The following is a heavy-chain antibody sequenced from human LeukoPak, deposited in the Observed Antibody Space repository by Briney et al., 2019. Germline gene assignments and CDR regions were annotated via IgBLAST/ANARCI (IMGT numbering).Heavy chain of an antibody. V-gene: IGHV3-23*01. J-gene: IGHJ4*02. D-gene: IGHD6-13*01. CDR2: ISGSGGST. Sequence: GGSLRLSCAASGFTFSSYAMSWDRQAPGKGLEWVSAISGSGGSTYYADSVKGRFTISRDNSKNTLYLQMNSLRAEDTAVYYCAKGTYSSSFYYFDYWGQGTLVTVSS. CDR1: GFTFSSYA. CDR3: AKGTYSSSFYYFDY.